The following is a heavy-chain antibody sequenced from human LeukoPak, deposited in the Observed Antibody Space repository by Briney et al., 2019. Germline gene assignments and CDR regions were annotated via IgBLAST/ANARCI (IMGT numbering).Heavy chain of an antibody. CDR3: ARNNDMDV. Sequence: GGSLRLSSAASGFMFSSNWMSWGRLAPGKGPEWVANVNKDGSEKYYVDSVKGRFTISRDTAKNSLYLQMNNLRAEDTALYYCARNNDMDVWGQGTTVIVSS. D-gene: IGHD1/OR15-1a*01. V-gene: IGHV3-7*03. CDR1: GFMFSSNW. J-gene: IGHJ6*02. CDR2: VNKDGSEK.